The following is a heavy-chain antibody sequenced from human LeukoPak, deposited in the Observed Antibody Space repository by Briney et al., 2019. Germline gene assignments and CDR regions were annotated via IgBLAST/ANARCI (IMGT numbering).Heavy chain of an antibody. V-gene: IGHV1-2*02. CDR3: AREPRDYYDSSGYTM. Sequence: ASVKVSCKASGYTFTGYYMHWVRQAPAQGLEWMGWINPNSGGANYAQKFQGRVTMTRDTSISTAYMELSRLRSDDTAVYYCAREPRDYYDSSGYTMWGQGTLVIVSS. D-gene: IGHD3-22*01. J-gene: IGHJ4*02. CDR2: INPNSGGA. CDR1: GYTFTGYY.